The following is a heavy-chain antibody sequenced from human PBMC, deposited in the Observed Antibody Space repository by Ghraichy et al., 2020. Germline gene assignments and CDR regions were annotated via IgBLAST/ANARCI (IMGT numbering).Heavy chain of an antibody. D-gene: IGHD7-27*01. V-gene: IGHV3-74*01. Sequence: GGSLRLSCAASGFTFSSYWIHWVRQGTGKGLVWVSVISSDGSSTYYADSVKGRFTISRDNAKNTLYLQMNSLRAEDTAVYYCARGKSWGSDYWGQGTLVTVSS. CDR3: ARGKSWGSDY. CDR2: ISSDGSST. J-gene: IGHJ4*02. CDR1: GFTFSSYW.